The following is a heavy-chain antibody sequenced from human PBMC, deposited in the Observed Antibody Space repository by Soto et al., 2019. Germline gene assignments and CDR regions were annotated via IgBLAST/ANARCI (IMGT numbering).Heavy chain of an antibody. V-gene: IGHV4-34*01. CDR3: ARGHLAGDRGDAFDI. CDR2: INHSGST. Sequence: SETLSLTCAVYGGSFSGYYWSWIRQPPGKGLEWIGEINHSGSTNYNPSLKSRVTISVDTSKNQFSLKLSSVTAADTAVYDCARGHLAGDRGDAFDIWGQGTMVTVSS. CDR1: GGSFSGYY. D-gene: IGHD7-27*01. J-gene: IGHJ3*02.